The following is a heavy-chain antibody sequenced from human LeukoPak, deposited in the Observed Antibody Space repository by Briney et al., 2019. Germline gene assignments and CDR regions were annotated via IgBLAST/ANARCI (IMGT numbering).Heavy chain of an antibody. CDR2: INPNSGGT. CDR3: ARASYGDYESRFDY. Sequence: ASVKVSCKASGYTLTGYYMHWVRQAPGQGLEWMGWINPNSGGTNYAQKFQGRVTMTRDTSISTAYMELSRLRSDDTAVYYCARASYGDYESRFDYWGQGTLVTVSS. D-gene: IGHD4-17*01. V-gene: IGHV1-2*02. CDR1: GYTLTGYY. J-gene: IGHJ4*02.